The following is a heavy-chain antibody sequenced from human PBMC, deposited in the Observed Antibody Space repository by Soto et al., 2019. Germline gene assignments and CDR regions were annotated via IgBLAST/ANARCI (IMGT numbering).Heavy chain of an antibody. J-gene: IGHJ6*02. CDR3: ARGGMATILYYYGMDV. D-gene: IGHD5-12*01. CDR1: GYTFTSYG. CDR2: ISAYNGNT. V-gene: IGHV1-18*04. Sequence: ASVKVSCKASGYTFTSYGISWVRQAPGQGLEWMGWISAYNGNTNYAQKLQGRVTMTTDTSTSTAYMELRSLRSDDTAVYYCARGGMATILYYYGMDVWGQGTTVTVSS.